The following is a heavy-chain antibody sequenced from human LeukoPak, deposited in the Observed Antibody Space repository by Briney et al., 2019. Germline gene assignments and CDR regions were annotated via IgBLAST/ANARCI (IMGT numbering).Heavy chain of an antibody. CDR3: ATLARCAFDI. CDR2: IYSGGST. V-gene: IGHV3-53*01. J-gene: IGHJ3*02. D-gene: IGHD5-12*01. Sequence: PGGSLRLSCAASGLTVSSKDMSWVRQAPGKGLEWVSVIYSGGSTYYADSVKGRFTISRDNSKNTLYLQMNSLRAEDTAVYYCATLARCAFDIWGQGTMVTVSS. CDR1: GLTVSSKD.